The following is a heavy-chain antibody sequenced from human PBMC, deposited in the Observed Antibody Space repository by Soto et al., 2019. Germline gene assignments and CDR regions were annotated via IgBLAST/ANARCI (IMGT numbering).Heavy chain of an antibody. CDR2: IYYSGST. J-gene: IGHJ6*03. CDR3: ARDYYGSGSYHNRVFYYYYMDV. CDR1: GGSISSYY. D-gene: IGHD3-10*01. Sequence: TSETLCLSCTVSGGSISSYYWSWIRQPPGKGLEWIGYIYYSGSTNYNPSLKSRVTVSVDTSKNQFSLKLSSVTAADTAVYYCARDYYGSGSYHNRVFYYYYMDVWGKGTTVTVSS. V-gene: IGHV4-59*01.